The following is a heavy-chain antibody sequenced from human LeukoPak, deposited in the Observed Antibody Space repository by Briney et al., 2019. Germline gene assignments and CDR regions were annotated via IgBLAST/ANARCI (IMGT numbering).Heavy chain of an antibody. V-gene: IGHV1-3*01. CDR1: GYTFTSYA. D-gene: IGHD1-20*01. J-gene: IGHJ4*02. Sequence: ASVKVSCKASGYTFTSYAMHWVRQAPGQRLEWMGWINAGNGNTKYSQKFQGRVTITRDTSASTAYMELSSLRSEDTAVYYCARDTIGDNWNYFDYWGQGTLVTVSS. CDR3: ARDTIGDNWNYFDY. CDR2: INAGNGNT.